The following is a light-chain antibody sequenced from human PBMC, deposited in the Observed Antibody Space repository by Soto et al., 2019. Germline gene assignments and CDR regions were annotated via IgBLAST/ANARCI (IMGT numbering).Light chain of an antibody. J-gene: IGKJ1*01. CDR3: QQYYSTLRA. CDR2: WAS. CDR1: QSVLYSSNNKNY. V-gene: IGKV4-1*01. Sequence: DIVMTQSPDSLAVSLGERATINCKSSQSVLYSSNNKNYLAWYQQKPGQPPKLLVYWASTRESGVPDRFSGSGSWTDFTLTIISLQAEDVAVYYCQQYYSTLRAFGQGTKVEIK.